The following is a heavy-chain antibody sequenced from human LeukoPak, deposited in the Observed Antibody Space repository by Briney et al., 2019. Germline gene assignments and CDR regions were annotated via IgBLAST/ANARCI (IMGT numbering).Heavy chain of an antibody. D-gene: IGHD6-13*01. J-gene: IGHJ5*02. Sequence: PSETLSLTCTVSGGSISSYYWSWIRQPPGKGLEWIGYIYYSGSTNYNPSLKSRVTISVDTSKNQFSLKLSSVIAADTAVYYCARQQQGWFDPWGQGTLVTVSS. CDR3: ARQQQGWFDP. V-gene: IGHV4-59*01. CDR1: GGSISSYY. CDR2: IYYSGST.